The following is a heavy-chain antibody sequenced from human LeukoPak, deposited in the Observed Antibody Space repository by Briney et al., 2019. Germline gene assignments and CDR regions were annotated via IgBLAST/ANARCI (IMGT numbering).Heavy chain of an antibody. CDR3: ARRGPLSLFDY. J-gene: IGHJ4*02. Sequence: GSLRLSCAASGFTFSSYAMHWVRQAPGKGLEWVAVISYDGSNKYYADSVKGRFTISRDNSKNTLYLQMNSLRAEDTAVYYCARRGPLSLFDYWGQGTLVTVSS. V-gene: IGHV3-30-3*01. CDR2: ISYDGSNK. CDR1: GFTFSSYA. D-gene: IGHD1-26*01.